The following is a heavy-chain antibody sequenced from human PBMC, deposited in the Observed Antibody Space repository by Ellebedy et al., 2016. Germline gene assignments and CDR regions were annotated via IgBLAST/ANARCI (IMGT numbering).Heavy chain of an antibody. Sequence: TFRHYSMHWVRQAPGQGLDWVAVISPDGNAYDHADSVKGRFTVSRDNSKSTLYLLLDRLRLEDTAVYYCARHRVGWELQWGQGTLVTVSS. CDR2: ISPDGNAY. CDR3: ARHRVGWELQ. V-gene: IGHV3-30-3*01. D-gene: IGHD4-23*01. CDR1: TFRHYS. J-gene: IGHJ4*02.